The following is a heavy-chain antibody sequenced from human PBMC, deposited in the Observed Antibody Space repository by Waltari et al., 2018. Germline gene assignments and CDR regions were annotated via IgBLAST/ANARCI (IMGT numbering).Heavy chain of an antibody. J-gene: IGHJ5*02. D-gene: IGHD5-18*01. CDR3: ARGLYFNTADRYWFDP. V-gene: IGHV4-59*01. CDR2: IYFTGVT. CDR1: GDSISTYY. Sequence: QVQLQESGPGLVEPSETLSLTCTVSGDSISTYYWSWIRLSPGKGLEWIGNIYFTGVTNYNPSLKSRVTLSVDTSKNQFSLKLNTVTAADTAVYYCARGLYFNTADRYWFDPWGQGTLVTVSS.